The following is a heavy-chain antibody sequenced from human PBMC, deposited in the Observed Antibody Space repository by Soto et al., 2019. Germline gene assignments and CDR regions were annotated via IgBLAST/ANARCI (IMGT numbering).Heavy chain of an antibody. J-gene: IGHJ5*02. CDR2: IFSNDEK. V-gene: IGHV2-26*01. D-gene: IGHD6-13*01. CDR3: ARIGTAAGRLDWFDP. Sequence: SGPTLVNPTETLTLTCTVSGFSLSNARMGVSWIRQPPGKALEWLAHIFSNDEKSYSTSLKSRLTISKDTSKSQVVLTMTNMDPVDTATYYCARIGTAAGRLDWFDPWGQGTLVTVSS. CDR1: GFSLSNARMG.